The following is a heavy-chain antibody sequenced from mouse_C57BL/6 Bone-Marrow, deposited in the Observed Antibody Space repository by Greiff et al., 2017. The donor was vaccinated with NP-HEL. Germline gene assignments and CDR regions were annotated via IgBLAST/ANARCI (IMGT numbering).Heavy chain of an antibody. D-gene: IGHD1-1*01. CDR1: GFSLTSYG. J-gene: IGHJ4*01. V-gene: IGHV2-5*01. CDR2: IWRGGST. CDR3: AKTDLYGSSFYYAMDY. Sequence: QVQLQQSGPGLVQPSQSLSITCTVSGFSLTSYGVHWVRQSPGKGLEWLGVIWRGGSTDYNAAFMSRLSITKDNSKSQVFFKMNSLQADDTAIYYCAKTDLYGSSFYYAMDYWGQGTSVTVSS.